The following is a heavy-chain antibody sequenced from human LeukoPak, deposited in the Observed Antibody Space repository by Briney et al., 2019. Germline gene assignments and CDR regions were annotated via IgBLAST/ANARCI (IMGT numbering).Heavy chain of an antibody. CDR3: AAKGNGYTGIYVFAH. D-gene: IGHD1-26*01. Sequence: PGGSLRLSCAASGFTFSSYSMNWVRQAPGKGLEWVSYISSSSSTIYYADSVKGRFTISRDNTKNSLYLQMNSLRAEDTAVYYCAAKGNGYTGIYVFAHWGQGTLVTVSP. CDR2: ISSSSSTI. CDR1: GFTFSSYS. V-gene: IGHV3-48*01. J-gene: IGHJ4*02.